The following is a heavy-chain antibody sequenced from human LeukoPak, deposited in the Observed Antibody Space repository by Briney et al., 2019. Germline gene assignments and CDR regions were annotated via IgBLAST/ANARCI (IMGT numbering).Heavy chain of an antibody. D-gene: IGHD3-22*01. V-gene: IGHV3-30*19. CDR1: GFTFSSYG. J-gene: IGHJ4*01. CDR3: ASLSSAGSGGFDY. Sequence: GGSLRLSCAASGFTFSSYGMHWVRQAPGKGLEWMAFISYDGSNKYYADSVKGRFTISRDNSKNTLYLQMNSLRAEDTAVYYCASLSSAGSGGFDYWGHGTLVTVSS. CDR2: ISYDGSNK.